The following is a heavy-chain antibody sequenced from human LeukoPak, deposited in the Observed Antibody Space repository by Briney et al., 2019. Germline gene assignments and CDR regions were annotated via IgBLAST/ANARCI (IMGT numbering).Heavy chain of an antibody. CDR3: ARDPYYYDSSRGVAFDI. Sequence: SVKVSCKASGGTFSSYAISWVRQAPGQGLEWMGGIIPIFGTANYAQKFQGRVTITADESTSTAYMELSSLRSEDTAVYYCARDPYYYDSSRGVAFDIWGQGTMVTVSS. CDR1: GGTFSSYA. CDR2: IIPIFGTA. J-gene: IGHJ3*02. V-gene: IGHV1-69*13. D-gene: IGHD3-22*01.